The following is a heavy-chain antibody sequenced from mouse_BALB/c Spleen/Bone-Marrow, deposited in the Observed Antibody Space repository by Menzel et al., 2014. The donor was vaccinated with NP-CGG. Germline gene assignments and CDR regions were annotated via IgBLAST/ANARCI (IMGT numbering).Heavy chain of an antibody. Sequence: VHLVESGPGLVAPSQSLSITCTVSEFSLSSYGVHWVLQPPGKGLEWLGVIWAGGSIIYHSALMSSLSISKDNSTSPVFLKMRSLQKDDTAMYSCAREGRGAEGRNGSGTDYGGPGTPVTLPS. D-gene: IGHD1-1*01. CDR1: EFSLSSYG. CDR3: AREGRGAEGRNGSGTDY. CDR2: IWAGGSI. J-gene: IGHJ4*01. V-gene: IGHV2-9*02.